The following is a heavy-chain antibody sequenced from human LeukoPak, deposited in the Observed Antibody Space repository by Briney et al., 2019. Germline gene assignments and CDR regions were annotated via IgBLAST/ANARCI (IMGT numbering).Heavy chain of an antibody. D-gene: IGHD6-19*01. V-gene: IGHV4-59*01. Sequence: TSETLSLTCTVSGGSISSYYWSWIRQPPGKGLEWIGYIYYSGSTNYNPSLKSRVTISVDTSKNQFSLKLSSVTAADTAVYYCARSGEQWLVPGPNWFGPWGQGTLVTVSS. CDR3: ARSGEQWLVPGPNWFGP. J-gene: IGHJ5*02. CDR2: IYYSGST. CDR1: GGSISSYY.